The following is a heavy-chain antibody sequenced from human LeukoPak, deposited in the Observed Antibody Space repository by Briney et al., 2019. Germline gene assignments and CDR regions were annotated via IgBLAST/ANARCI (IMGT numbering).Heavy chain of an antibody. CDR3: ARDREWELPHQPIDY. CDR2: VSPYSGSA. V-gene: IGHV1-18*01. J-gene: IGHJ4*02. D-gene: IGHD1-26*01. Sequence: GASVKVSCKPSGYTFTSYDINWVRQAPGQGLEWMGSVSPYSGSATYALKFLGRVTMTTDTSTSTAYMELRSLRSDDTAVYYCARDREWELPHQPIDYWGQGTLVTVSS. CDR1: GYTFTSYD.